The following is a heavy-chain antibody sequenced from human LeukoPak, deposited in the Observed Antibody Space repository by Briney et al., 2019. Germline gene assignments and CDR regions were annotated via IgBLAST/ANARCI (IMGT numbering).Heavy chain of an antibody. V-gene: IGHV5-51*01. Sequence: PGESLKISCKGSGYRFSGYWIAWVRQVPGKGLEWMGIIYPGDSDTRYSPSFEGQVTISADTSISTAYLQWNSLQASDTAMFYCARLGIAMILGMDVWGQGTTVTVSS. J-gene: IGHJ6*02. CDR3: ARLGIAMILGMDV. D-gene: IGHD3/OR15-3a*01. CDR2: IYPGDSDT. CDR1: GYRFSGYW.